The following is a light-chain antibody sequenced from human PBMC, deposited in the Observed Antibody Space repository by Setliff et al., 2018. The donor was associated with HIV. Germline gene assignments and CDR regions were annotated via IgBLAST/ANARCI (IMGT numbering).Light chain of an antibody. J-gene: IGKJ4*01. CDR3: QQYYSTVLT. V-gene: IGKV4-1*01. CDR2: WAS. Sequence: DIVLTQSPDSLAVSLGERATIKCKSSQSLLHSSNKKNSLSWYQQKPGQPPKLLIYWASTRKSGVPERFSGGGSGTDFTLTISSLQAEDVAVYYCQQYYSTVLTFGGGTKV. CDR1: QSLLHSSNKKNS.